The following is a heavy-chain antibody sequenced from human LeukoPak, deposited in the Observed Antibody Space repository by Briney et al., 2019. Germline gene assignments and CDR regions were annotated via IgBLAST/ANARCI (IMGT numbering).Heavy chain of an antibody. D-gene: IGHD3-9*01. J-gene: IGHJ4*02. CDR1: GFTFSNYA. CDR3: AKWGDYDVVTGYYVPDY. Sequence: GGSLRLSCAASGFTFSNYAMSWVRQAPGKGLEWVSAITGSGGNTYYADSVKGRFTISRDNSKNTVFLQMNSLRAEDTAVYYCAKWGDYDVVTGYYVPDYWGQGTLVTVSS. V-gene: IGHV3-23*01. CDR2: ITGSGGNT.